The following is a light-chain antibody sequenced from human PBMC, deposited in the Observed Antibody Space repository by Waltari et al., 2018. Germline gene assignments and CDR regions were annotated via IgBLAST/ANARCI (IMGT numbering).Light chain of an antibody. Sequence: QSALTQPASVSGSPGQSITISCTGTSSDVGTYNLVSWYQLHPGKAPKLIIYESTKRPSGVFRRFAGSKSGTTASLTISVLQAEDEADYYCCSFAGSSPHVVFGGGTKLTVL. CDR1: SSDVGTYNL. V-gene: IGLV2-23*01. CDR3: CSFAGSSPHVV. CDR2: EST. J-gene: IGLJ2*01.